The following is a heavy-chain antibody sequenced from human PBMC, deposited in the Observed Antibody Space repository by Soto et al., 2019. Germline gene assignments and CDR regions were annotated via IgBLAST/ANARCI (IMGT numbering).Heavy chain of an antibody. Sequence: GESLKISCNGSVYSVPTYWIGWVRQMPGKGLEWMGIIYPGDSDTRYSPSFQGQVTISADKSISTAYLQWSSLKASDTAMYYCARHDAFYDSSGSHWGQGTLVTVSS. CDR2: IYPGDSDT. D-gene: IGHD3-22*01. J-gene: IGHJ4*02. CDR3: ARHDAFYDSSGSH. CDR1: VYSVPTYW. V-gene: IGHV5-51*01.